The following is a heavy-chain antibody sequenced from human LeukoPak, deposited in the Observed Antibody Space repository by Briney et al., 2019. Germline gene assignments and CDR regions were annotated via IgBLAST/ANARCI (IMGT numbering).Heavy chain of an antibody. CDR3: AKCSGWFVRGKDYYYYYMDV. CDR2: ITGSGTFT. V-gene: IGHV3-23*01. CDR1: GITFIKYS. D-gene: IGHD6-19*01. J-gene: IGHJ6*03. Sequence: GGSLRLSCAASGITFIKYSMTWVRQAPGKGLEWVSAITGSGTFTDYADSVKGRFTISRDNSKNTLYLQMNSLRAEDTAVYYCAKCSGWFVRGKDYYYYYMDVWGKGTTVTVSS.